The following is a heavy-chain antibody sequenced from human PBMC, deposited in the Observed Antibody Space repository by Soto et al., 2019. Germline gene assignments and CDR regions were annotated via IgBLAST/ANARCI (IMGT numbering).Heavy chain of an antibody. Sequence: SETLSLTCTASGGSMRNYFWTWIRQPPGKGLEWIGYIHYSGTTSFFPSYNPSLRSRVTISEDTSKNQFSLKLLSETTADTAVYLCAAGEAGSRNLASYYLDFWDQGPLVIVAS. CDR1: GGSMRNYF. CDR3: AAGEAGSRNLASYYLDF. V-gene: IGHV4-59*01. J-gene: IGHJ4*02. D-gene: IGHD6-13*01. CDR2: IHYSGTT.